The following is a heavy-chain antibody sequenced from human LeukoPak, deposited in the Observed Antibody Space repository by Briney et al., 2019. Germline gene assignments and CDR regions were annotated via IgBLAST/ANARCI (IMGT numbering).Heavy chain of an antibody. Sequence: GGSLRLSCAASGFMLSSTWMHWVRQAPGKGLVWVSRINSDGSNTNYADSVKGRSTISRDNAKNTVYLQMNSLRAEDTAVYYCARGRGPYGWFDPWGQGTLVTVSS. CDR1: GFMLSSTW. CDR3: ARGRGPYGWFDP. J-gene: IGHJ5*02. V-gene: IGHV3-74*01. D-gene: IGHD3-10*01. CDR2: INSDGSNT.